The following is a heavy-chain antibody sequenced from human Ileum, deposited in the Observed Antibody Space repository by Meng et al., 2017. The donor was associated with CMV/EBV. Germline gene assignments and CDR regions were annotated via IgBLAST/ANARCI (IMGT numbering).Heavy chain of an antibody. CDR1: GGSVSSFS. D-gene: IGHD1-26*01. CDR3: TRGRVGDWGFNF. J-gene: IGHJ4*02. V-gene: IGHV4-34*02. CDR2: INHRGTT. Sequence: QQWGARLLKPSETTSSTCGVNGGSVSSFSWTWIRQPPGKGPEWIGDINHRGTTNYSPSLKSRVTISIDTSKKQFSLRLSSLTAADTAVYYCTRGRVGDWGFNFWGQGTLVTVSS.